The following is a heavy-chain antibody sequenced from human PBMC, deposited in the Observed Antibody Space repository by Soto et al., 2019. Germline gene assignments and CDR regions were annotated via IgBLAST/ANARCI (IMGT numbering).Heavy chain of an antibody. CDR2: IWFDGSNK. CDR3: ARVARISMLVGGLDAMDV. Sequence: QVQLVESGGGVVQPGRSLRLSCVASGFTFSNFGMHWVRQAPGKGLEWVAVIWFDGSNKYYADSVKGRVTISRDNSKNTRYLQMNRLRAEDTAVYYCARVARISMLVGGLDAMDVWGQGTTVTVSS. D-gene: IGHD3-22*01. J-gene: IGHJ6*02. CDR1: GFTFSNFG. V-gene: IGHV3-33*01.